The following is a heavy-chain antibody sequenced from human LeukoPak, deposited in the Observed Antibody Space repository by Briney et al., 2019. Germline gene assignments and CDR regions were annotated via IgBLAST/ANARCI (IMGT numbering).Heavy chain of an antibody. Sequence: SETLSLTCTVSGGSINSSSYYWGWIRQPPGKGLEWIGSIYYSGSTYYNPSLKGRVTISVDTSKNQFSLKLSSVTAADTAVYYCARHGDSSGYYFLDYWGQGTLVTVSS. CDR1: GGSINSSSYY. CDR2: IYYSGST. D-gene: IGHD3-22*01. V-gene: IGHV4-39*01. J-gene: IGHJ4*02. CDR3: ARHGDSSGYYFLDY.